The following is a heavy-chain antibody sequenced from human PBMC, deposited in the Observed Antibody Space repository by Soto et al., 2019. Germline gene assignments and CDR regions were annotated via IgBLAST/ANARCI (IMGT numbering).Heavy chain of an antibody. Sequence: QVQLQESGPGLVRPSGTLSLTCAVSGGSISSSSWWSWVRQPPGKGLEWIGEIYHSGRTNYNPSLKCLLTILVDKYKTQFSGKLSSVSAADTAVDYSARKGYGKYRWFDTWGQG. J-gene: IGHJ5*02. CDR2: IYHSGRT. V-gene: IGHV4-4*02. D-gene: IGHD4-17*01. CDR1: GGSISSSSW. CDR3: ARKGYGKYRWFDT.